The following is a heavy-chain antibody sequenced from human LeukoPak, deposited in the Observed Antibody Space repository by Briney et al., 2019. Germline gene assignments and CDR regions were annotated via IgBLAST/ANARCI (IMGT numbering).Heavy chain of an antibody. D-gene: IGHD3-3*01. V-gene: IGHV3-30*04. Sequence: GGSLRLSCAASGLTFSTNPMHWVRQAPGKGLEWVAVISYDGNAKYYADSVKGRLTISRDNSKNTLFLQMNSLRAEDTAMYYCVKGGTDYDFWNDSSYSYYFDFWGQGTLVTVSS. CDR2: ISYDGNAK. CDR3: VKGGTDYDFWNDSSYSYYFDF. CDR1: GLTFSTNP. J-gene: IGHJ4*02.